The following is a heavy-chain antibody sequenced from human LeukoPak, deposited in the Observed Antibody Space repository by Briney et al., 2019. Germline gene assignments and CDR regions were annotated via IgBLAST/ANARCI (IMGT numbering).Heavy chain of an antibody. CDR2: IKASAGST. D-gene: IGHD6-19*01. Sequence: ASVKVSCKASGYTFISNYIHWVRQAPGQGLEWMGIIKASAGSTNYAQKFQGRVTMTWDMSTSTVYMELSSLTSDDTAVYYCARDLIGGWSSDYWGQGTLVSVSS. CDR3: ARDLIGGWSSDY. V-gene: IGHV1-46*01. J-gene: IGHJ4*02. CDR1: GYTFISNY.